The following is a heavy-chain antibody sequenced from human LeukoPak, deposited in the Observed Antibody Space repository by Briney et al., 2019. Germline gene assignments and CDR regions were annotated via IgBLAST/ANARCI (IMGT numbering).Heavy chain of an antibody. D-gene: IGHD4-17*01. Sequence: SETLSLTCTVSDGSVSSGSYYWSWIRLPPGKGLEWIGYIYYSGSTNYNPSLKSRVTISVDTSKNQFSLKLSSVTAADTAVYYCARDQDGDYWGAFDYWGQGTLVTVSS. V-gene: IGHV4-61*01. CDR3: ARDQDGDYWGAFDY. CDR2: IYYSGST. J-gene: IGHJ4*02. CDR1: DGSVSSGSYY.